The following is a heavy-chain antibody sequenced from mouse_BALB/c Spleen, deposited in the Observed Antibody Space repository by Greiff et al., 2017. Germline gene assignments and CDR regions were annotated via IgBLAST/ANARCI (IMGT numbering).Heavy chain of an antibody. D-gene: IGHD1-1*01. Sequence: VKLQESGPGLVAPSQSLSITCTVSGFSLTSYGVHWVRQPPGKGLEWLGVIWAGGSTNYNSALMSRLSISKDNSKSQVFLKMNSLQTDDTAMYYCARGSSSSYWYFDVWGAGTTVTVSS. CDR2: IWAGGST. CDR1: GFSLTSYG. CDR3: ARGSSSSYWYFDV. V-gene: IGHV2-9*02. J-gene: IGHJ1*01.